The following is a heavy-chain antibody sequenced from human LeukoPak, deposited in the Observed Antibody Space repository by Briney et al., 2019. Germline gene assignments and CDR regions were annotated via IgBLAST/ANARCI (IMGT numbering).Heavy chain of an antibody. CDR1: GFTFDDYA. CDR3: AKSFDAGYSSSWVAEEFDY. J-gene: IGHJ4*02. V-gene: IGHV3-9*01. D-gene: IGHD6-13*01. CDR2: ISWNSGSI. Sequence: QTGGSLRLSCAASGFTFDDYAMHWVRQAPGKGLEWVSGISWNSGSIGYADSVKGRFTISRDNAKNSLYLQMNSLRAEDTALYYCAKSFDAGYSSSWVAEEFDYWGQGTLVTVSS.